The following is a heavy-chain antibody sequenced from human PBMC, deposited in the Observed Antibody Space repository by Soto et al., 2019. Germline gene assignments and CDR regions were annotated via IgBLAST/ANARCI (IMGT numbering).Heavy chain of an antibody. J-gene: IGHJ4*02. D-gene: IGHD3-22*01. V-gene: IGHV3-33*06. CDR1: GFTFSSYG. Sequence: PGVSLRLSCAASGFTFSSYGMHWVRQAPGKGLEWVAVIWDDGSNKYYADSLKGRFTISRDNSKNRLYLQMNSLRADDTAVYYCAKALIGGRLKSPFDLWGQGNKVTVSS. CDR3: AKALIGGRLKSPFDL. CDR2: IWDDGSNK.